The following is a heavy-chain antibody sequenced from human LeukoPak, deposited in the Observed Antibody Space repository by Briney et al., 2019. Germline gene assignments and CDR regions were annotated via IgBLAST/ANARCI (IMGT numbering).Heavy chain of an antibody. CDR3: ARGARVYYYYYMDV. Sequence: SETLSLTCTVSGGSISSYYWSWIRQPPGKGLEWIGYIHYSGSTNYNPSLKSRVTISVDTSKNQFSLKLSSVTAADTAVYYCARGARVYYYYYMDVWGKGTTVTISS. V-gene: IGHV4-59*01. J-gene: IGHJ6*03. CDR1: GGSISSYY. CDR2: IHYSGST.